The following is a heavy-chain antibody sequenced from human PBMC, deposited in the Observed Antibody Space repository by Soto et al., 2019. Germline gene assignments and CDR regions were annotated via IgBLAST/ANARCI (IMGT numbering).Heavy chain of an antibody. D-gene: IGHD3-22*01. CDR2: IKEDGSEK. CDR3: ARGDSYDSSGSFADAFDI. Sequence: EVQLVGSGGGLVRPGGSLRLSCAASGFTFSSYWMSWVRQAPGKGLEWVANIKEDGSEKYYLDSVKGRFTISRDNVKNSLHLKKKRMSAEDPAVYYCARGDSYDSSGSFADAFDIWGLGTMVTVSS. J-gene: IGHJ3*02. CDR1: GFTFSSYW. V-gene: IGHV3-7*05.